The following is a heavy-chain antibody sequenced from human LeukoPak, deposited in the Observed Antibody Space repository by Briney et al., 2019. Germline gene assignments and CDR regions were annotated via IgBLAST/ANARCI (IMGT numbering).Heavy chain of an antibody. CDR3: AKFSSSGWSRSTNK. Sequence: GGSLRLSCAASGFTFSRSSMNWVRQAPGKGLEWVSTISGSGGTTYYADSVKGRVTISRDNSKKTLYLQMNSLRPEDTAVYYCAKFSSSGWSRSTNKWGQGTLVTVSS. CDR1: GFTFSRSS. V-gene: IGHV3-23*01. CDR2: ISGSGGTT. J-gene: IGHJ4*02. D-gene: IGHD6-19*01.